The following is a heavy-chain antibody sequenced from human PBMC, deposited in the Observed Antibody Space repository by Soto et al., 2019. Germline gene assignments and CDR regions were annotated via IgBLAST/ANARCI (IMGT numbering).Heavy chain of an antibody. CDR3: AKDQGSSWYEIDD. Sequence: EVQLLESGGGLVQPGGSLRLSCAASGFTFSNYAVTWVRQAPGKGLEWVSTISGSGGSTYYADSVKGRFTISRDNSKNTLYLQMNSLTAEDTAVYYCAKDQGSSWYEIDDLGQGTLVTASS. CDR2: ISGSGGST. CDR1: GFTFSNYA. V-gene: IGHV3-23*01. J-gene: IGHJ4*02. D-gene: IGHD6-13*01.